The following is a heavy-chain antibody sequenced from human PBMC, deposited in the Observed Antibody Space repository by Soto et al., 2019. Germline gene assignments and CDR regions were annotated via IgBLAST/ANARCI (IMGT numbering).Heavy chain of an antibody. J-gene: IGHJ1*01. CDR1: GGSFIGYY. V-gene: IGHV4-34*01. D-gene: IGHD6-19*01. CDR3: ATSGWSEYFHN. CDR2: INHSGST. Sequence: PSETMSLTCTVDGGSFIGYYLSWIRQPPGKGLEWIGEINHSGSTNYNPSLKSRVTISADTSKNQVSLKLTSVTAADTGVYYCATSGWSEYFHNLGQGTLVTVSS.